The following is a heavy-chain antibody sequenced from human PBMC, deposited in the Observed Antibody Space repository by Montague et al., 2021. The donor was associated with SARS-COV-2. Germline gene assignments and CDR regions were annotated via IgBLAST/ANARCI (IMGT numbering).Heavy chain of an antibody. CDR2: IYYSGST. J-gene: IGHJ6*02. V-gene: IGHV4-31*03. CDR1: GGSISSGGYY. CDR3: AREKRHYCSSTSCYDNYYYYYGMDV. Sequence: TLSLTCTVSGGSISSGGYYWSWIRQHPGKGLEWIGYIYYSGSTYXNPSLKSRVTISVDTSKNQFSLKLSSVTAADTAVYYCAREKRHYCSSTSCYDNYYYYYGMDVWGQGTTVTVSS. D-gene: IGHD2-2*01.